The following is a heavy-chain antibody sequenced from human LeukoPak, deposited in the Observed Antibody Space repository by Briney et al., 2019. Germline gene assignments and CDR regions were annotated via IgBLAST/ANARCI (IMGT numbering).Heavy chain of an antibody. V-gene: IGHV4-59*01. CDR1: GGSISSYY. CDR3: ARGVYIAAAQYGY. CDR2: IYYSGTT. D-gene: IGHD6-13*01. Sequence: SETLSLTCTISGGSISSYYLRTIRQPPRKGLEWNRYIYYSGTTNYNPPPKSRVTISVDTSKKHFSLKLSSVTAADTAVYYCARGVYIAAAQYGYWGQGTLVTVSS. J-gene: IGHJ4*02.